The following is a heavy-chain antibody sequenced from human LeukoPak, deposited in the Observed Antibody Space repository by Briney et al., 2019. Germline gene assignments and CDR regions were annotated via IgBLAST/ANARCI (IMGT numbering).Heavy chain of an antibody. Sequence: GGSLRLSCAAAGFTFSDYYRSWIRQAPGKWLEWVSYISSSGSTIYYADSVKGRFTISRDNAKNSLYLQMNSLRAEDTAVYYCAREWMDYYGSGSYFDYWGQGTLVTVSS. J-gene: IGHJ4*02. V-gene: IGHV3-11*01. D-gene: IGHD3-10*01. CDR3: AREWMDYYGSGSYFDY. CDR2: ISSSGSTI. CDR1: GFTFSDYY.